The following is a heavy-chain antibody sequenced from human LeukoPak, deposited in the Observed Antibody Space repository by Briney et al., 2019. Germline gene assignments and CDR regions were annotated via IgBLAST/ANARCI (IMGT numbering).Heavy chain of an antibody. CDR1: GFTFSSYA. J-gene: IGHJ3*02. D-gene: IGHD2-2*03. Sequence: GGSLRLSCAASGFTFSSYAMHWVRQAPGKGLEWVAVISDDGSNKYYADSVKGRFTISRDNSKNTLYLQMNSLRGEDTAVYYCARVDDLDAFDMWGQGTMVTVSS. CDR3: ARVDDLDAFDM. V-gene: IGHV3-30*04. CDR2: ISDDGSNK.